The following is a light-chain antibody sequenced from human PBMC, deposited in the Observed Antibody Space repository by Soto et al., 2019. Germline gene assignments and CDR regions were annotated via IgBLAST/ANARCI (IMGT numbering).Light chain of an antibody. CDR1: QSLLYSNGYNY. V-gene: IGKV2-28*01. CDR2: LGS. J-gene: IGKJ1*01. Sequence: DIVMTQSPLSLSVTPGEPASISCRSSQSLLYSNGYNYLDWYLQKPGQSPQLLIYLGSNRASGVPDRFSGSGSGTDFTLKISRVEAEDVGVYYCMQALQCRTFGQGTKFEI. CDR3: MQALQCRT.